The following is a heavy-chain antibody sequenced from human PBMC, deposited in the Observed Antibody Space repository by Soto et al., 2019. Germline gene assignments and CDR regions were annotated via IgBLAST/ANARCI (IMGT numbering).Heavy chain of an antibody. Sequence: PSDTLSLTCTVSGDSITIGVHYWSWILHLPGKGLEWIGYIFYSGPTYYNPSLKSRVAISVDTSKNQFSLKLSSVTAADTAVYYCARGESLRSDSGSYSYFDYWGQGTLVTVSS. D-gene: IGHD1-26*01. CDR3: ARGESLRSDSGSYSYFDY. CDR1: GDSITIGVHY. V-gene: IGHV4-31*03. CDR2: IFYSGPT. J-gene: IGHJ4*02.